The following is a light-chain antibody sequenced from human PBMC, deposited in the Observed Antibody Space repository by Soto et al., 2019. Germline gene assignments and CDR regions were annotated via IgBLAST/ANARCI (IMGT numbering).Light chain of an antibody. J-gene: IGKJ4*01. V-gene: IGKV1-5*03. CDR3: QQYNTYPLT. CDR2: KAS. CDR1: QSISTW. Sequence: DIQMTQSPSTLSASVGDRVTITCRASQSISTWLAWYQQKPGKAPKLLIYKASNLEDGVPSRFSGSGSGTEFTITISSLQPDGFATYYCQQYNTYPLTFGGGTTVEIK.